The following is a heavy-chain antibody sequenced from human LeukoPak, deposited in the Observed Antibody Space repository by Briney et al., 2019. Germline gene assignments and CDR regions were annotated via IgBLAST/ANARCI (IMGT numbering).Heavy chain of an antibody. CDR3: AKDSSRSSGYYDY. V-gene: IGHV3-33*06. J-gene: IGHJ4*02. CDR1: GFTFSSYG. D-gene: IGHD3-22*01. Sequence: GRSLRLSCAASGFTFSSYGMHWVRQAPGKGLEWVAVIWYDGSNKYYADSVKGRFTISRDNSKNTLYLQMNSLRAEDTAVYYCAKDSSRSSGYYDYWGQGTLVTASS. CDR2: IWYDGSNK.